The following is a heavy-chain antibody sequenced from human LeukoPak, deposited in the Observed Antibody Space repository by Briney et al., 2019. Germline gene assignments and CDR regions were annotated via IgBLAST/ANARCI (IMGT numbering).Heavy chain of an antibody. V-gene: IGHV1-8*01. D-gene: IGHD6-19*01. J-gene: IGHJ6*02. CDR3: ASVPRDSSGWYGDWYYYYGMDV. CDR1: GYTFTSYD. CDR2: MNPNSGNT. Sequence: ASVKVSCKASGYTFTSYDINWVRQATGQGLEWMGWMNPNSGNTGYAQKFQGRVTMTRNTSTSTAYMELSSLRSEDTAVYYCASVPRDSSGWYGDWYYYYGMDVWGQGTTVTVSS.